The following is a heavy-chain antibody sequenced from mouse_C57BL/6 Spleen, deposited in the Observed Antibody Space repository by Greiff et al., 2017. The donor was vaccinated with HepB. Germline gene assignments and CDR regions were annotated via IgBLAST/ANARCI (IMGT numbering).Heavy chain of an antibody. CDR2: ISYDGSN. CDR3: ARGLIYYDYVFDY. Sequence: EVKLLESGPGLVKPSQSLSLTCSVTGYSITSGYYWNWIRQFPGNKLEWMGYISYDGSNNYNPSLKNRISITRDTSKNQFFLKLNSVTTEDTATYYCARGLIYYDYVFDYWGQGTTLTVSS. D-gene: IGHD2-4*01. J-gene: IGHJ2*01. V-gene: IGHV3-6*01. CDR1: GYSITSGYY.